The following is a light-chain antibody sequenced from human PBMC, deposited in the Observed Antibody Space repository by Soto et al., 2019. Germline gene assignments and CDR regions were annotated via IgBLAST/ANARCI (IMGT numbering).Light chain of an antibody. CDR1: NSDIGGYNS. CDR3: TSYTSVTIVV. J-gene: IGLJ2*01. CDR2: GVT. Sequence: QSALTQPASVSGSPGQSITISCTGSNSDIGGYNSVSWYQQHPGKAPKLLIFGVTNRPSGVSDRFSGSKSGNTASLTISALQAEDEADYYCTSYTSVTIVVFGGGTKLPVL. V-gene: IGLV2-14*01.